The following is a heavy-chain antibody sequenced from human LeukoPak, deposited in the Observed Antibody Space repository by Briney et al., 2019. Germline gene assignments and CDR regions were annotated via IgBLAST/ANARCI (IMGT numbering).Heavy chain of an antibody. Sequence: GGSLRLSCAASGFTVSSYAMSWVRQAPGKGLEWVSAISGSGGSTYYADSVKGRFTISRDNSKNTLYLQMNSLRAEDTAVYYCAKDDYGDPSGDYWGQGTLVTVSS. CDR2: ISGSGGST. D-gene: IGHD4-17*01. J-gene: IGHJ4*02. CDR1: GFTVSSYA. V-gene: IGHV3-23*01. CDR3: AKDDYGDPSGDY.